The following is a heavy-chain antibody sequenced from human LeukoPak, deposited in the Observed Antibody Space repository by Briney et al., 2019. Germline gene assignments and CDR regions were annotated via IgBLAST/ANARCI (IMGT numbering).Heavy chain of an antibody. CDR3: ARTPPGEFFDY. CDR2: IIPIFGTA. V-gene: IGHV1-69*13. CDR1: GYTFTSYA. D-gene: IGHD3-16*01. J-gene: IGHJ4*02. Sequence: ASVKVSYKASGYTFTSYAMNWVRQAPGQGLEWMGGIIPIFGTANYAQKFQGRVTITADESTSTAYMELSSLRSEDTAVYYCARTPPGEFFDYWGEGTLVTVSS.